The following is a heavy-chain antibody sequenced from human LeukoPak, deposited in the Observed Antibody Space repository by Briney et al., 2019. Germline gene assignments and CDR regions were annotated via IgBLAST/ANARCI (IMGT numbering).Heavy chain of an antibody. CDR2: ISGRGGTT. V-gene: IGHV3-23*01. D-gene: IGHD3-22*01. Sequence: PGGSLRLSCAASGFTFSSYAMSWVRPAPGKGLECVSSISGRGGTTYYADSVKGRFTISRDNSKSTLYLQMNSLRAEDTAVYYCASYYYDSSGRGSFDYWGQGTLLTVSS. J-gene: IGHJ4*02. CDR3: ASYYYDSSGRGSFDY. CDR1: GFTFSSYA.